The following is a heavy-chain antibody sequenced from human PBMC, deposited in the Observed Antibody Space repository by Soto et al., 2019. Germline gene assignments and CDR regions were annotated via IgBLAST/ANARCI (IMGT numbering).Heavy chain of an antibody. CDR1: GFTFSVFG. CDR2: ISNTGSSA. V-gene: IGHV3-30*18. CDR3: AKTITTVGTPSNPGGSRGRGALLDH. D-gene: IGHD2-15*01. Sequence: QVQLVESGGGVVQPGRSLRLSCAASGFTFSVFGMHWVRQAPGKGLEWVAVISNTGSSAHYADSVRGRFTISRDNGENSLSLLMTSLRPEDTAVYYSAKTITTVGTPSNPGGSRGRGALLDHWGQGTLVTVSS. J-gene: IGHJ4*02.